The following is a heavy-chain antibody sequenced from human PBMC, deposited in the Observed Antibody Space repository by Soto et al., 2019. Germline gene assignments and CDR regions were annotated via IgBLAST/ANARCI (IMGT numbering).Heavy chain of an antibody. CDR3: AKDKRYYYDSSGLPDY. D-gene: IGHD3-22*01. CDR2: ISSSSSYI. Sequence: PGGSLRLSCVASGFTFDDYGMTWVRQVPGKGLEWVSSISSSSSYIYYADSVKGRFTISRDNAKNSLYLQMNSLRAEDTAVYHCAKDKRYYYDSSGLPDYWGQG. V-gene: IGHV3-21*01. J-gene: IGHJ4*02. CDR1: GFTFDDYG.